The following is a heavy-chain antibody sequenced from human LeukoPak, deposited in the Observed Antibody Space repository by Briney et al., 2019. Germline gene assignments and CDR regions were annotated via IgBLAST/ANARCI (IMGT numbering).Heavy chain of an antibody. CDR1: GSSISNYY. CDR2: ISGSGGNT. CDR3: TKGWTTMVT. J-gene: IGHJ5*02. Sequence: ETLSLTCTVSGSSISNYYWGWIRQAPGKGLEWVSSISGSGGNTYYADSVKGRFTISRDNSKNTLYLQMNSLRAEDTAIYYCTKGWTTMVTWGQGTLVTVSS. V-gene: IGHV3-23*01. D-gene: IGHD5-18*01.